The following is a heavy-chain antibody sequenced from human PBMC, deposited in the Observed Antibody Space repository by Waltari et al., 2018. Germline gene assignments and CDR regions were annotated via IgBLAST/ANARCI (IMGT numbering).Heavy chain of an antibody. D-gene: IGHD4-17*01. CDR3: GRIAFGDEGGYFQY. Sequence: QLQLPESGPGLVKPSETLSLTCTVSGGSISPNYNWGWIRQPPGKGLEWMGNMQYRGSTFYNPSLESRVTISLDTWKNQFSLRLSSVGAADTAVYFCGRIAFGDEGGYFQYWGQGTLVTVSS. J-gene: IGHJ1*01. V-gene: IGHV4-39*01. CDR1: GGSISPNYN. CDR2: MQYRGST.